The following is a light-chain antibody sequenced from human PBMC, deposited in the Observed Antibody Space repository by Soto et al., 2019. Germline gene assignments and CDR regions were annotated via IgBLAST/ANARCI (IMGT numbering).Light chain of an antibody. Sequence: DIQMTQSPSRLSASVGDRVTITSRASQSISNYLNWYQQKPGKAPKLLIYAASSLQSGVPSRFSGSGSGTDFTLTISSLQPADFATYYCQQSYNTPQLTFGGGTKVDIK. CDR2: AAS. J-gene: IGKJ4*01. CDR1: QSISNY. V-gene: IGKV1-39*01. CDR3: QQSYNTPQLT.